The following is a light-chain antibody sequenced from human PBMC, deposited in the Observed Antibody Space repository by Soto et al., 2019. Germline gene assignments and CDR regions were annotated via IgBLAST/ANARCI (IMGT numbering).Light chain of an antibody. CDR3: QSYDSSLSGNVV. Sequence: QSVLTQPPSVSGAPGRRVTISCTGSTSTIGAGYDVHWYQQLPGPAPKPLIYGNSNRPSGVPDRFSGSKSGTSASLAITGLQAEDEADYYCQSYDSSLSGNVVFGGGTKLTVL. J-gene: IGLJ2*01. CDR2: GNS. CDR1: TSTIGAGYD. V-gene: IGLV1-40*01.